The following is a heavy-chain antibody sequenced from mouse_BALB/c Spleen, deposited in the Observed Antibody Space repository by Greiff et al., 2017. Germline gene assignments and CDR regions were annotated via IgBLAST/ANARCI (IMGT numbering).Heavy chain of an antibody. CDR1: GYSITSGYY. J-gene: IGHJ2*01. CDR3: AREEVRRFDY. V-gene: IGHV3-6*02. D-gene: IGHD2-14*01. Sequence: EVQLQESGPGLVKPSQSLSLTCSVTGYSITSGYYWNWIRQFPGNKLEWMGYISYDGSNNYNPSLKNRISITRDTSKNQFFLKLNSVTTEDTATYYCAREEVRRFDYWGQGTTLTVSS. CDR2: ISYDGSN.